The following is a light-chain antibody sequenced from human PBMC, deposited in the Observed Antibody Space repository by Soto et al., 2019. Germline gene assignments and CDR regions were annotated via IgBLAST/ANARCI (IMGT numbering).Light chain of an antibody. Sequence: QSALTQPASVSGSPGQSITISCTGTSSDVGGYNYVSWYQQHPGKVPKLMIFEVIRRPSGISDRFSGSKSGNTASLTISGLQAEDEADYYCCSYTTTSTFVFGGGTKVTVL. CDR1: SSDVGGYNY. CDR2: EVI. J-gene: IGLJ2*01. V-gene: IGLV2-14*03. CDR3: CSYTTTSTFV.